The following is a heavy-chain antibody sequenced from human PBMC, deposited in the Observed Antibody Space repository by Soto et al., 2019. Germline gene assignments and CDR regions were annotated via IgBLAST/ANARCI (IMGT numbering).Heavy chain of an antibody. D-gene: IGHD3-3*01. J-gene: IGHJ6*02. Sequence: GGSLRLSCAASGFTFSSYAMHWVRQAPGKGLEWVAVISYDGSNKYYADSVKGRFTISRDTSKNTLYLQMTSLRAEDTAVYYCARVQAGDFWSGYYYYYYGMDVWGQGTTVTVSS. V-gene: IGHV3-30-3*01. CDR2: ISYDGSNK. CDR1: GFTFSSYA. CDR3: ARVQAGDFWSGYYYYYYGMDV.